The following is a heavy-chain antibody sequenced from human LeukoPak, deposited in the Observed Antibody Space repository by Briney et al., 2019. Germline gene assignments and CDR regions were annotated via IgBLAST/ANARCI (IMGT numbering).Heavy chain of an antibody. Sequence: SVKVSCKASGGTFSSYAISWVRQAPGQGLEWMGGIIPIFGTANYAQKFQGRVTMTRDTSTSTVYMELSSLRSEDTAVYYCAREIVSRPRFDPWGQGTLVTVSS. CDR2: IIPIFGTA. J-gene: IGHJ5*02. D-gene: IGHD3-16*02. V-gene: IGHV1-69*05. CDR3: AREIVSRPRFDP. CDR1: GGTFSSYA.